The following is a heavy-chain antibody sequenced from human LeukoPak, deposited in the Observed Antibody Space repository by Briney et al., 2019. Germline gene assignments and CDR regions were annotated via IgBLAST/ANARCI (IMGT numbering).Heavy chain of an antibody. Sequence: GGSLRLSCAASGFTFSSYGMHWVRQALGKGLEWVAFIRYDGSNKYYADSVKGRFTISRDNSKNTLYLQMNSLRAEDTAVYYCAKDRRVSKYFDYWGQGTLVTVSS. D-gene: IGHD6-6*01. CDR3: AKDRRVSKYFDY. CDR2: IRYDGSNK. V-gene: IGHV3-30*02. CDR1: GFTFSSYG. J-gene: IGHJ4*02.